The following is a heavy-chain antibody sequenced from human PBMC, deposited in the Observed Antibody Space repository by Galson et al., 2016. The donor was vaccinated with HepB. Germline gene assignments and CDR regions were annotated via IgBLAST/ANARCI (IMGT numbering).Heavy chain of an antibody. D-gene: IGHD3-3*01. J-gene: IGHJ1*01. V-gene: IGHV2-5*01. CDR2: IFWNGDT. Sequence: PALVKPTQTLTLTCTFSGFSLSTSGVSVGWIRQPPGKALEWLGFIFWNGDTRYSPSLRSRLTITKDSSKNQVVITMTNMDPVDTAKYYCLHGDFWSAGASFSQHWGLGTLVTVSS. CDR3: LHGDFWSAGASFSQH. CDR1: GFSLSTSGVS.